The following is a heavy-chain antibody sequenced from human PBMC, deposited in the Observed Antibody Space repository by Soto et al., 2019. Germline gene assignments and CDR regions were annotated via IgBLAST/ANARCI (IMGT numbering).Heavy chain of an antibody. J-gene: IGHJ3*02. Sequence: PSQTLSLTCAISGDSVSSNSAAWNWIRQSPSRGLEWLGRTYYRSKWYNDYAVSVKSRITINPDTSKNQFSLQLNSVTPEDTAVYYCASGDVYSSSSGVAFDIWGQGTMVTVSS. CDR2: TYYRSKWYN. CDR1: GDSVSSNSAA. D-gene: IGHD6-6*01. V-gene: IGHV6-1*01. CDR3: ASGDVYSSSSGVAFDI.